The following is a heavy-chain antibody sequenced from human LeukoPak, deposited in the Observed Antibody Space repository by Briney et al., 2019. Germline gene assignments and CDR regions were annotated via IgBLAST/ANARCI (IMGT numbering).Heavy chain of an antibody. V-gene: IGHV1-18*01. D-gene: IGHD5-18*01. CDR1: GYTFTTYG. CDR2: ISAYNGNT. CDR3: PRAGNSYGYEFDY. J-gene: IGHJ4*02. Sequence: ASVKVSCRASGYTFTTYGINWVRQAPGQGLEWMGRISAYNGNTNYAQKLQGRVTMTTDTSTSTAYMELRSLRSDDTAVYYCPRAGNSYGYEFDYWGQGTLVTVSS.